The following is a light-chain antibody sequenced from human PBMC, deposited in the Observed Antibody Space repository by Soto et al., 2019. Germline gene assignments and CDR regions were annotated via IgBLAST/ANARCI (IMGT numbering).Light chain of an antibody. CDR3: QQSYSKPPT. V-gene: IGKV1-39*01. J-gene: IGKJ1*01. CDR1: QSISSY. CDR2: AAS. Sequence: DIQMTQSPSSLSASVGDRVTITCRASQSISSYLHWYQQRPGKAPKLLIYAASNLQSGVPSRFSGSGSGTDFTLTISSLQPEDFATYYCQQSYSKPPTFGQGTRWIS.